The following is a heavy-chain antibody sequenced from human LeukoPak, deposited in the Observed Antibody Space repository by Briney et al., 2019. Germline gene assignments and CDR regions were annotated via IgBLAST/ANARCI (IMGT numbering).Heavy chain of an antibody. CDR2: ISAYNGNT. D-gene: IGHD2-15*01. V-gene: IGHV1-18*01. CDR1: GYTFTSYG. Sequence: ASVKVSCKASGYTFTSYGISWVRQAPGQGLEWMGWISAYNGNTSYAQKLQGRVTMTTDTSTSTAYMELRSLRSDDTAVYYCARVGYCSGGSCSYYFDYWGQGTLVTVSS. CDR3: ARVGYCSGGSCSYYFDY. J-gene: IGHJ4*02.